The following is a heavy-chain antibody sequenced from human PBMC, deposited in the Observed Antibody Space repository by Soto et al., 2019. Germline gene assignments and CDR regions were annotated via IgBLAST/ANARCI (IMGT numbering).Heavy chain of an antibody. D-gene: IGHD3-22*01. CDR3: ANTPYYYDSSGYYREYYFDY. CDR2: ISVSGGST. J-gene: IGHJ4*02. V-gene: IGHV3-23*01. CDR1: GFTFSNYA. Sequence: SLRLSCAASGFTFSNYAMSWVRQAPGKGLEWVSAISVSGGSTYYADSVKGRFTISRDNSKNTLYLQMNSLRAEDTAVYYCANTPYYYDSSGYYREYYFDYWGKGPLFTVSS.